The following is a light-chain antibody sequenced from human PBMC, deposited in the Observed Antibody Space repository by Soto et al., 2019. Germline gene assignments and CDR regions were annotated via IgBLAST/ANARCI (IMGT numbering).Light chain of an antibody. J-gene: IGKJ1*01. Sequence: DIQMTQSPSTLSASVGDRVTITCRASQSISSWLAWYQQKPGKAPKLLIYDASSLESGVPSRFSGSGSGTEFTLTISSLQPDDFATYYCQQYTSYSWTFDQGTKV. CDR3: QQYTSYSWT. CDR2: DAS. CDR1: QSISSW. V-gene: IGKV1-5*01.